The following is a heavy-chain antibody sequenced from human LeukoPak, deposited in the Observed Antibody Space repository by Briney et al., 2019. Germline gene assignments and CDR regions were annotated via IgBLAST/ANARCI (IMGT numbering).Heavy chain of an antibody. J-gene: IGHJ4*02. CDR3: AKAWFELGIVVGYYFDY. CDR1: GFTFSSYA. V-gene: IGHV3-23*01. CDR2: ISGSGGST. Sequence: PGGSLRLSCAASGFTFSSYAMSWVRQAPGKGLEWVSAISGSGGSTYYADSVKGRFTISRDNSKNTLYLQMNSLRAEDTAVYYCAKAWFELGIVVGYYFDYWGQGTLVTVSS. D-gene: IGHD7-27*01.